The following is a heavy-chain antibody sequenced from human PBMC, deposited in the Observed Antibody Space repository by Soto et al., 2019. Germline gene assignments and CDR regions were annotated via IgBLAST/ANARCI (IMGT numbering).Heavy chain of an antibody. J-gene: IGHJ4*02. D-gene: IGHD3-22*01. Sequence: GGSLRLSCAASGFTFSSYGMHWVRQAPGKGLEWVSVISYDGSNKYYADSVKGRFTISRDNSKNTLYLQINSLRDEDTPVYYCAKGGYYDSSGHLYFVHWGQGTLVTVSS. V-gene: IGHV3-30*18. CDR2: ISYDGSNK. CDR3: AKGGYYDSSGHLYFVH. CDR1: GFTFSSYG.